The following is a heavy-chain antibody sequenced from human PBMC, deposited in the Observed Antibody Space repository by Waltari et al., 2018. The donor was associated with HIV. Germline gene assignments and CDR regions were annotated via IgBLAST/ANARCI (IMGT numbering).Heavy chain of an antibody. D-gene: IGHD5-12*01. Sequence: EVQLVQSGGGLVQPGGSLRLSCEASGVTFRSHAMSWVRQAPGRGLEWVSTSSGSGSHTYNADSAKGRFTISRDNAENKLFLQMSRLRVEDSALYYCAKDFYTSGLPYVVIDSWGQGTLVTVSS. J-gene: IGHJ4*02. CDR2: SSGSGSHT. CDR3: AKDFYTSGLPYVVIDS. V-gene: IGHV3-23*04. CDR1: GVTFRSHA.